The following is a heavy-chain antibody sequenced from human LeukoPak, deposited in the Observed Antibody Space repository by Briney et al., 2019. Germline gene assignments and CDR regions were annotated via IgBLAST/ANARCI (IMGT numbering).Heavy chain of an antibody. J-gene: IGHJ6*03. CDR3: ARGRGYSYGYNYYTEV. D-gene: IGHD5-18*01. CDR2: INHSGAP. V-gene: IGHV4-34*01. CDR1: GGSFSGYY. Sequence: SETLSLTCDISGGSFSGYYSSWIRQSPGKGLEWIGEINHSGAPKYNPSLKSRATISVDTSKNQFSLRLSSVTAADTAVHFCARGRGYSYGYNYYTEVWGKGTTVTVSS.